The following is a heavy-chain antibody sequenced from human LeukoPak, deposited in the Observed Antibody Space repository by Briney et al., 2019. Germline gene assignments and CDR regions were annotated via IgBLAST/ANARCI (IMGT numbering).Heavy chain of an antibody. CDR1: GGSISSYY. CDR3: ATSIAARRRYYYYYMDV. D-gene: IGHD6-6*01. Sequence: SETLSLTCTVSGGSISSYYWSWIRQPPGKGLEWIGYIYYSGSTNYNPSLKSRVIISVDTSKNQFSLKLSSVTAADTAVYYCATSIAARRRYYYYYMDVWGEGTTVTVSS. J-gene: IGHJ6*03. CDR2: IYYSGST. V-gene: IGHV4-59*01.